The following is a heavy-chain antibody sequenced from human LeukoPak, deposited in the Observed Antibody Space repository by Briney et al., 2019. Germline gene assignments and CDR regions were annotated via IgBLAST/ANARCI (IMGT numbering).Heavy chain of an antibody. CDR1: GESSSSEY. V-gene: IGHV4-4*09. D-gene: IGHD2-2*01. J-gene: IGHJ3*02. CDR2: IYTSGST. CDR3: AGTPYCSSDNCYRFYNGNDAFNI. Sequence: AHTLSLTYAGSGESSSSEYRSWIREPPGKGVEWIGYIYTSGSTNYSPSLKSRVTISVDTSKNQFSLKLYSVTAADTAVYYCAGTPYCSSDNCYRFYNGNDAFNIWGQGTKVTVSS.